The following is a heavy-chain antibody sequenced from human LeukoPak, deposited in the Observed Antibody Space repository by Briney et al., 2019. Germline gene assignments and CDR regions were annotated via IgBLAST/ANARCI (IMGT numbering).Heavy chain of an antibody. V-gene: IGHV1-69*06. CDR2: IIPMFGTA. J-gene: IGHJ5*02. D-gene: IGHD2-2*01. CDR3: ARDAGYCSSTSCYPGWFDP. CDR1: GGTFSSYA. Sequence: GASGKVPCKASGGTFSSYAIRWVGQAPGQGLEGMGGIIPMFGTANYAQKFQGRVTITSDKSTSTAYTELSRLRSEDTAVYYCARDAGYCSSTSCYPGWFDPWGQGTLVTVSS.